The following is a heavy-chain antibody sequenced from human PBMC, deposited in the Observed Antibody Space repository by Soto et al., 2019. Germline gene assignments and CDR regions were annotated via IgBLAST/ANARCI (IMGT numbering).Heavy chain of an antibody. V-gene: IGHV4-30-4*01. D-gene: IGHD3-22*01. CDR2: IYYSGST. CDR1: GGSISSGDYY. CDR3: ARDDDSSGYYFGY. J-gene: IGHJ4*02. Sequence: QVQLQESGPGLVKPSQTLSLTCTVSGGSISSGDYYWSWIRQPPGKGLEWIGYIYYSGSTYYNPSLKRRVTISVDTSKNQFALKLSSVTAADTAVYYCARDDDSSGYYFGYWGQGTLVTVSS.